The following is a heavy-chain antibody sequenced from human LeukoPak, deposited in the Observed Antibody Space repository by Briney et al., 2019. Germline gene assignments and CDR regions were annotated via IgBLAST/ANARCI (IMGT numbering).Heavy chain of an antibody. V-gene: IGHV3-33*01. Sequence: GGSLRLSCAASGLTFSSYGMHWVRQAPGKGLEWVAVIWYDGSNKYYADSVKGRFTISRDNSKNTLYLQMNSLRAEDTAVYYCARDKESRAGATFADYWGQGTLVTVSS. CDR2: IWYDGSNK. D-gene: IGHD1-26*01. CDR1: GLTFSSYG. CDR3: ARDKESRAGATFADY. J-gene: IGHJ4*02.